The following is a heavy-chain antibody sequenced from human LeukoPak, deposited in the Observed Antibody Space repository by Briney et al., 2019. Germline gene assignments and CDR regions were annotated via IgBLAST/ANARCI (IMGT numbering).Heavy chain of an antibody. CDR3: ARRRIPGTTPAGSDI. J-gene: IGHJ3*02. CDR1: GFIFSSYA. CDR2: VAYDGGDK. Sequence: GRSLRLSCAASGFIFSSYAMHWVRQAPGKGLEWVAIVAYDGGDKYYADSVKGRFTISRDNSKNTLYLQMNGLRGEDMAVYYCARRRIPGTTPAGSDIWGQGTMVTVSS. D-gene: IGHD1-7*01. V-gene: IGHV3-30*04.